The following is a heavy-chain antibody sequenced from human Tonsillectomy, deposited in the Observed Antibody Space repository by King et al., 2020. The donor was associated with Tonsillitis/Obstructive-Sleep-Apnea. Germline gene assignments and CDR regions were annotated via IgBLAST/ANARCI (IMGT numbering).Heavy chain of an antibody. J-gene: IGHJ3*02. CDR1: GGTFSRYV. Sequence: VQLVQSGAEVKKPGSSVKVSCKASGGTFSRYVISWVRQAPGQGLEWIGGSIPFFGTTNYAQKFQGRVTITADESTTTAYMELSSLRSEDTAVFYCARLYGDYSRGSFDIWGQGTMVTVSS. CDR2: SIPFFGTT. V-gene: IGHV1-69*01. CDR3: ARLYGDYSRGSFDI. D-gene: IGHD4-17*01.